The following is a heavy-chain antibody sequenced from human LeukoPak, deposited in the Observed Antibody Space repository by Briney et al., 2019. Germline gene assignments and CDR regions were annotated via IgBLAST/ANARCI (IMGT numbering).Heavy chain of an antibody. CDR3: AKDKEIVVVPYYFDY. CDR1: GFTFSSYA. Sequence: PGGSLRLSCAASGFTFSSYAMSWVRQAPGKGLEWVSSISGSGGSTYYADSVKGRFTISRDNSKNTLYLQMNSLRAEDTAVYYCAKDKEIVVVPYYFDYWGQGTLVTVSS. V-gene: IGHV3-23*01. D-gene: IGHD3-22*01. CDR2: ISGSGGST. J-gene: IGHJ4*02.